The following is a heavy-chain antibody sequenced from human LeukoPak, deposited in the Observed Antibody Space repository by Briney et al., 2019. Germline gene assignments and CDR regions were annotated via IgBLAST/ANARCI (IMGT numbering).Heavy chain of an antibody. CDR2: INHSGST. D-gene: IGHD2-15*01. J-gene: IGHJ4*02. Sequence: SETLSLTCAVYGGSFSGYYWSWIRQPPGKGLEWIGEINHSGSTNYNPSLKSRVTISVDTSKNQFSLKLSSVTAADTAVYYCARGIGYCSSGSCSNRPFDYWGQGTLVTVSS. V-gene: IGHV4-34*01. CDR1: GGSFSGYY. CDR3: ARGIGYCSSGSCSNRPFDY.